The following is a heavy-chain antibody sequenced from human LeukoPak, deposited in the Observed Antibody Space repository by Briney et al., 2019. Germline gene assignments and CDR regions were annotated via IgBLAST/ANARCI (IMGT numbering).Heavy chain of an antibody. Sequence: GGSLRLSCAASGFTVSSNYMSWVRQAPGKGLEWVSVIYSGGSTYYADSVKGRFTISRDNSKNTLYLQMNSLRAEDTAVYYCARTASFPDCSSTSCYPWPYWGQGTLVTVSS. CDR1: GFTVSSNY. J-gene: IGHJ4*02. CDR2: IYSGGST. D-gene: IGHD2-2*01. V-gene: IGHV3-66*01. CDR3: ARTASFPDCSSTSCYPWPY.